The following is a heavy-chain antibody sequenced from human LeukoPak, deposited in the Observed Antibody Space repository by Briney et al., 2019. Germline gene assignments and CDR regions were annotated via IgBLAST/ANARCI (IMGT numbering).Heavy chain of an antibody. J-gene: IGHJ6*02. CDR2: IYTSGST. Sequence: SETLSLTCTVSGGSISSYYWSWIRQPAGKGLEWIGRIYTSGSTNYNPSLKSRVTMSVDTSKNQFSLKLSSVTAADTAVYYCARSDTAMVRWDFYYGMDVWGPGTTVTVSS. CDR3: ARSDTAMVRWDFYYGMDV. CDR1: GGSISSYY. V-gene: IGHV4-4*07. D-gene: IGHD5-18*01.